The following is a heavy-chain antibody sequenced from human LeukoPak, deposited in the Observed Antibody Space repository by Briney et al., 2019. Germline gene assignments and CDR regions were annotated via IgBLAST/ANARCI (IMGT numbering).Heavy chain of an antibody. CDR3: TKAPLMSCTGAFCYPFDS. V-gene: IGHV3-23*01. D-gene: IGHD2-8*02. J-gene: IGHJ4*02. CDR2: TVGSRPDT. Sequence: GGSLRLSCAASGFTFTNYAMSWVRQTPGKGLEWVSATVGSRPDTYHADSVKGRFTVSRDNSRNTLYPQMNNLRIEDSAVYYCTKAPLMSCTGAFCYPFDSWGQGVLVTVSS. CDR1: GFTFTNYA.